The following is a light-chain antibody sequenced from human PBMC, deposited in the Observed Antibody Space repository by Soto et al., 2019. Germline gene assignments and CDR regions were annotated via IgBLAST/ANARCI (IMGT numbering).Light chain of an antibody. V-gene: IGKV1-27*01. Sequence: DIQMTQSPSSLSASVGDRVTITCRARQGIANYLAWYQHKPGKVPNLLIYAASTLQSGVLSRFPGGGSGTDFTLNISSLQPEDVATYYCQKYNSAPRTFGQGTNVQI. CDR2: AAS. CDR1: QGIANY. J-gene: IGKJ1*01. CDR3: QKYNSAPRT.